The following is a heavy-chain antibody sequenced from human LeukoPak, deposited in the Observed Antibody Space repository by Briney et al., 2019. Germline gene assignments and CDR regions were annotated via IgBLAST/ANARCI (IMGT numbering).Heavy chain of an antibody. CDR3: ARVLYSSGWYSNWFDP. J-gene: IGHJ5*02. V-gene: IGHV1-69*13. CDR1: GGTFSSYA. Sequence: SVKVSCKASGGTFSSYAISWVRQAPGQGLEWMGGIIPIFGTANYAQKFQGRVTITADESTSTAYMELSSLRSEDTAVYYCARVLYSSGWYSNWFDPWGQGTLVTVSS. CDR2: IIPIFGTA. D-gene: IGHD6-19*01.